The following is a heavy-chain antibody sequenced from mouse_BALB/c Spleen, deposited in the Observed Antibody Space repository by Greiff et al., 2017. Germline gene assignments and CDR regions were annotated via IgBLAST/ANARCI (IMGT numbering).Heavy chain of an antibody. V-gene: IGHV1-7*01. CDR1: GYTFTSYW. D-gene: IGHD4-1*02. CDR2: INPSTGYT. CDR3: ANWDGDWYFDV. J-gene: IGHJ1*01. Sequence: SGAELAKPGASVKMSCKASGYTFTSYWMHWVNQRPGQGLKWIGYINPSTGYTEYNQKFKDKATLTADKSSSTAYMQLSSLTSEDSAVYYCANWDGDWYFDVWGAGTTVTVSS.